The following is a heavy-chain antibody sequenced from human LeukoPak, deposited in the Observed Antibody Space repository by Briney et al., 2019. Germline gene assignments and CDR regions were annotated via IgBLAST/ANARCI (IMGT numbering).Heavy chain of an antibody. Sequence: GGSLRLSCAASGFTFMNWVRQAPGKGLEWVAYISSSSSTIYYADSVKGRFTVSRDTPKNSLYLQMNSLGAEDTAVYYCARELTGYSSSAIDYWGQGTLVTVSS. J-gene: IGHJ4*02. CDR3: ARELTGYSSSAIDY. CDR2: ISSSSSTI. CDR1: GFTF. V-gene: IGHV3-48*01. D-gene: IGHD6-13*01.